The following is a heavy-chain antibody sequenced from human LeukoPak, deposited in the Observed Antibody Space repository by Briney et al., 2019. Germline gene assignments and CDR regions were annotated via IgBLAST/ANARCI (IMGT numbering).Heavy chain of an antibody. D-gene: IGHD1-20*01. CDR1: GFTFSNYT. V-gene: IGHV3-64D*09. CDR3: VKDRLTGTPYYFDY. J-gene: IGHJ4*02. Sequence: GGSLRLSCSASGFTFSNYTMHWVRQAPGKGLEYVSSISSNGGSTYSADSVKGRFTISRDNSKNTLYLQMSSLRAEDTAVYYCVKDRLTGTPYYFDYWGQGTLVTVSS. CDR2: ISSNGGST.